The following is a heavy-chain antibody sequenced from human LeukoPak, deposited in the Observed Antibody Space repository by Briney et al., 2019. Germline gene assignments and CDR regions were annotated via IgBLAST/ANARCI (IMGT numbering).Heavy chain of an antibody. Sequence: ASVKVSCKASGYTFTSYYMHWVRQAPGQGLEWMGWINPNSGGTNYAQKFQGRVTMTRDTSISTAYMELSRLRSDDTAVYYCAKGPLLMIFGVGVPYYFDYWGQGTLVTVSS. J-gene: IGHJ4*02. D-gene: IGHD3-3*01. CDR1: GYTFTSYY. CDR3: AKGPLLMIFGVGVPYYFDY. CDR2: INPNSGGT. V-gene: IGHV1-2*02.